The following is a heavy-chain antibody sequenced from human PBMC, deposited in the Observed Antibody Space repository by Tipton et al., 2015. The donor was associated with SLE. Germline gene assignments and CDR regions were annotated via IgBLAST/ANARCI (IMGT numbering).Heavy chain of an antibody. J-gene: IGHJ6*02. CDR2: NYYRRSI. Sequence: TLSLTCNVSGGAIRSHYWTWIRQPPGMGLEFIGYNYYRRSINYNPSLKSRVTISVDTSKNQFSLKLNSVTAADTAVYYCARGRYYDILTGYKEGNYYYAMDVWGQGTTVTVSS. CDR1: GGAIRSHY. CDR3: ARGRYYDILTGYKEGNYYYAMDV. D-gene: IGHD3-9*01. V-gene: IGHV4-59*11.